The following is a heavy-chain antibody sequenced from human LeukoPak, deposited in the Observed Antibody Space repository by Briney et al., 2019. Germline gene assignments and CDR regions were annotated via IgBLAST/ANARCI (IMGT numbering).Heavy chain of an antibody. V-gene: IGHV4-59*01. J-gene: IGHJ3*02. Sequence: PSETLSLTCTVSGGSISSYYWSWIRQPPGKGLEWIGYIYYSGSTNYNPSLKSRVTISVDTSKNQFSLKLSSVTAADTAVYCCAARGSSDAFDIWGQGTMVTVSS. CDR1: GGSISSYY. CDR2: IYYSGST. CDR3: AARGSSDAFDI. D-gene: IGHD1-26*01.